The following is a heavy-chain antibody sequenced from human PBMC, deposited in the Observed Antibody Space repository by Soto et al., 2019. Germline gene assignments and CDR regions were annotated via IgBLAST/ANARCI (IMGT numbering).Heavy chain of an antibody. V-gene: IGHV1-69*01. J-gene: IGHJ5*02. Sequence: QVQLVQSGAEVKKPGSSVKVSCKASGGTFSSYAISWVRQAPGQGLEWMGGIIPIFGTANYAQKFQGRVTITADESTSTAYMELSSLRSEDTAVYYCARVRITILGVVKEGNNWFDPWGQGTLVTVSS. CDR1: GGTFSSYA. CDR3: ARVRITILGVVKEGNNWFDP. CDR2: IIPIFGTA. D-gene: IGHD3-3*01.